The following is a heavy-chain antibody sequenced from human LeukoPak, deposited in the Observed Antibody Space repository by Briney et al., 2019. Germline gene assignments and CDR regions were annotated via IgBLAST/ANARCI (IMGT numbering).Heavy chain of an antibody. Sequence: SETLSLTCTVSGGSISSSSYYWGWIRQPPGKGLEWIGSIYYSGSTYYNPSLKSRVTISVDTSKNQFSLKLSSVTAADTAVYYCARAYSSGWFKFYYYYYMDVWGKGTTVTVSS. J-gene: IGHJ6*03. CDR3: ARAYSSGWFKFYYYYYMDV. CDR1: GGSISSSSYY. CDR2: IYYSGST. V-gene: IGHV4-39*07. D-gene: IGHD6-19*01.